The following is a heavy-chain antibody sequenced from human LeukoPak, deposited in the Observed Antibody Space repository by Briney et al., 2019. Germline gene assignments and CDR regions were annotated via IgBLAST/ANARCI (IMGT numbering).Heavy chain of an antibody. V-gene: IGHV4-34*01. CDR2: INHSGST. CDR3: ARARVRAAAGRFGFGY. CDR1: GGSFSGYY. Sequence: SETLSLTCAVYGGSFSGYYWSWIRQPPGKGLEWIEEINHSGSTNYNPSLKSRVTISVDTSKNQFSLKLSSVTAADTAVYYCARARVRAAAGRFGFGYWGQGTLVTVSS. J-gene: IGHJ4*02. D-gene: IGHD6-13*01.